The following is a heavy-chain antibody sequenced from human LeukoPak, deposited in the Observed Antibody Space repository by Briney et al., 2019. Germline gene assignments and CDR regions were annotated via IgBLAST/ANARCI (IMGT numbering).Heavy chain of an antibody. V-gene: IGHV4-59*08. CDR1: GGSISSYY. D-gene: IGHD6-13*01. Sequence: PSETLSLTCTVSGGSISSYYWSWIRQPPGKGLEWIGYIYYSGSTYYNPSLKSRATISVDTSKNQFSLKLSSVTAADMAVYYCARSSRPIVFWFDPWGQGTLVTVSS. CDR3: ARSSRPIVFWFDP. CDR2: IYYSGST. J-gene: IGHJ5*02.